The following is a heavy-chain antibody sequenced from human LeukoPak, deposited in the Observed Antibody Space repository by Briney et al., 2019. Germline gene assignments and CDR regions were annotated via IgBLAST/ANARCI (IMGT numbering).Heavy chain of an antibody. CDR1: GFTFSSYA. V-gene: IGHV3-23*01. D-gene: IGHD3-9*01. Sequence: PGGSLRLSCAASGFTFSSYAMSWVRQAPGKGLEWVSAISGSGGSTYYADSVKGRFTISRDNSKNTLYLQMNSLRAEDTAVYYCEAQYYDILTGYLPFRDYWGQGTLVSVYS. CDR3: EAQYYDILTGYLPFRDY. CDR2: ISGSGGST. J-gene: IGHJ4*02.